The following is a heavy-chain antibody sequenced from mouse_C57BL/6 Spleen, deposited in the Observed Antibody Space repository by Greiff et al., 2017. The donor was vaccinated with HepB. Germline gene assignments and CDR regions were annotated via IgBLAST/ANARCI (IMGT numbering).Heavy chain of an antibody. Sequence: VQLQQSGAELARPGASVKLSCKASGYTFTSYGISWVKQRTGQGLEWIGEIYPRSGNTYYNVKFKGKATLTADKSSSTAYMELRSLTSEDSAVYFCARAGITTVVATRDYWGQGTTLTVSS. J-gene: IGHJ2*01. CDR3: ARAGITTVVATRDY. CDR1: GYTFTSYG. CDR2: IYPRSGNT. D-gene: IGHD1-1*01. V-gene: IGHV1-81*01.